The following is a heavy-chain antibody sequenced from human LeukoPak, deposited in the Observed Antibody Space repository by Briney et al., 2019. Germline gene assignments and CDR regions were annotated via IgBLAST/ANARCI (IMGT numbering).Heavy chain of an antibody. V-gene: IGHV1-2*02. CDR3: ATLPLWFGELTPFDY. J-gene: IGHJ4*02. CDR1: GYTFTGYY. CDR2: INPNSGGT. Sequence: ASVKVSCKASGYTFTGYYMHWVRQAPGQGLEWMGWINPNSGGTNYAQKFQGRVTMTRDTSISTAYMELSGLRSDDTAVYYCATLPLWFGELTPFDYWGQGTLVTVSS. D-gene: IGHD3-10*01.